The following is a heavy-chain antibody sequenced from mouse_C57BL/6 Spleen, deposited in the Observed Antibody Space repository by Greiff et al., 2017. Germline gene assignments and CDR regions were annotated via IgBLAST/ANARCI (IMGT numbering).Heavy chain of an antibody. CDR2: INPSTGGT. V-gene: IGHV1-42*01. CDR3: ARSQNYYFDY. J-gene: IGHJ2*01. CDR1: SYSFTGYY. D-gene: IGHD3-1*01. Sequence: EVQLQQSGPELVKPGASVKISCKASSYSFTGYYMNWVKQSPEKSLEWIGEINPSTGGTTYNQKFKAKATLTVDKSSSTAYMQLKSLTSEDSAVYYCARSQNYYFDYWGQGTTLTVSS.